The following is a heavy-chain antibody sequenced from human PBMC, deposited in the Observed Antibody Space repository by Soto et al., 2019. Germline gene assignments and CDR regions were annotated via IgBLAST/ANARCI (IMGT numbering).Heavy chain of an antibody. D-gene: IGHD3-22*01. Sequence: ASVKVSCKASGYTFTSYAMHWVRQAPGQRLEWMGWINAGNGNTKYSQKFQGRVTITRDTSASTAYMELSSLRSEDTAVYYCARFRASSGYYTYFDYWGQGTLVTVSS. J-gene: IGHJ4*02. CDR3: ARFRASSGYYTYFDY. CDR2: INAGNGNT. V-gene: IGHV1-3*01. CDR1: GYTFTSYA.